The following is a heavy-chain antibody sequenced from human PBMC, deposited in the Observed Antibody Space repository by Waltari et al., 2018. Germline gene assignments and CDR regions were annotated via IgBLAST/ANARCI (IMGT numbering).Heavy chain of an antibody. J-gene: IGHJ6*03. CDR3: ARVGTTVTFYYYYYMDV. V-gene: IGHV3-30-3*01. Sequence: QVQLVESGGGVVQPGRSLRLSCAASGFTFSSYAMHWVRQAPGKGLEWVAVISYDGSNKYYADSVKGRFTISRDNSKNTLYLQMNSLRAEDTAVYYCARVGTTVTFYYYYYMDVWGKGTTVTVSS. CDR2: ISYDGSNK. CDR1: GFTFSSYA. D-gene: IGHD4-17*01.